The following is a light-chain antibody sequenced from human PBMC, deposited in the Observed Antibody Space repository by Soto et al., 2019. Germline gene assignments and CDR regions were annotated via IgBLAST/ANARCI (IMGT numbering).Light chain of an antibody. J-gene: IGLJ1*01. CDR3: SSYAGSNNYV. Sequence: QSALTQPPSASGSPGQSVAISCTGTSSDVGGYDYVSWYQQHPGKAPQLLIYEVSKRPSGVPDRFSGSKSGNTASLTVSGLQAEDEADYYCSSYAGSNNYVFGTGTKLT. CDR1: SSDVGGYDY. CDR2: EVS. V-gene: IGLV2-8*01.